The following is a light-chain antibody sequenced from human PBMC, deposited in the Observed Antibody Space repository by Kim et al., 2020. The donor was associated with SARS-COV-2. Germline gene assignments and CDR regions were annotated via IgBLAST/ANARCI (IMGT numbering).Light chain of an antibody. J-gene: IGLJ3*02. CDR2: RND. Sequence: GQRGKKACFASSSNNGSNKDDWYQQLKGAAPKLLIYRNDQRPSWVTHRRSAAKSGAYASPPTSGRRHEEEDDYYCAAGEDSLSGWVFGGGTQLTVL. CDR3: AAGEDSLSGWV. CDR1: SSNNGSNK. V-gene: IGLV1-47*01.